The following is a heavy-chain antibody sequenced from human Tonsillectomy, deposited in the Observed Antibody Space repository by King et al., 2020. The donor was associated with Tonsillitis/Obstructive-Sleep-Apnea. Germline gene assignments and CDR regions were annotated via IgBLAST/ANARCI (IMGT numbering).Heavy chain of an antibody. CDR3: AKDGQYQDSTLAEFFQH. V-gene: IGHV3-23*04. CDR1: GFTFTTYA. J-gene: IGHJ1*01. CDR2: ISGSGGST. D-gene: IGHD6-13*01. Sequence: VQLVESGGGLVQPGGSLRLSCAASGFTFTTYAMSWVRQAPGKGLDWVSGISGSGGSTYYADSVKGRFTISRDNSKNTLYLQMNSLRAEDTAVYYCAKDGQYQDSTLAEFFQHWGQGTLDTVSS.